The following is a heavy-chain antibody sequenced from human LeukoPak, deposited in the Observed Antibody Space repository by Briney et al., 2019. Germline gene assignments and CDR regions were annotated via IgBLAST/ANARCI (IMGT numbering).Heavy chain of an antibody. CDR1: GFTFSSYA. CDR2: MSGSGGST. J-gene: IGHJ4*02. V-gene: IGHV3-23*01. D-gene: IGHD3-10*01. CDR3: AKDQSGSYYGTFDY. Sequence: PGGSLRLSCAASGFTFSSYAMSWVSQARGKGMEWVSAMSGSGGSTYYADSVKGRFTISRDNSKNTLYLQMNSLRADDTAVYYCAKDQSGSYYGTFDYWGQGTLVTVSS.